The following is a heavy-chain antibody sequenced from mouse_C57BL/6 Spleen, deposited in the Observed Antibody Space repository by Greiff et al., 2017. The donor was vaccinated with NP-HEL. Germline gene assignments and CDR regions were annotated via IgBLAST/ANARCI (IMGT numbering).Heavy chain of an antibody. Sequence: EVKVVESGGGLVQPGGSLKLSCAASGFTFSDYGMAWVRQAPRKGPEWVAFISNLAYSIYYADTVTGRFTISRENAKNTLYLEMSSLRSEDTAMYYCARQTAQAFFDYWGQGTTLTVSS. CDR3: ARQTAQAFFDY. J-gene: IGHJ2*01. V-gene: IGHV5-15*01. CDR2: ISNLAYSI. CDR1: GFTFSDYG. D-gene: IGHD3-2*02.